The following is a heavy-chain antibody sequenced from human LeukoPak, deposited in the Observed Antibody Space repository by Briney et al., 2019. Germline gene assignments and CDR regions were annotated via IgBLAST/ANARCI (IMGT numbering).Heavy chain of an antibody. CDR2: IGWNSGSI. CDR3: AKEPDDRDAFDI. J-gene: IGHJ3*02. V-gene: IGHV3-9*01. Sequence: GGSLRLSCAASGFTFDDYAMHWVRQAPGKGLEWVSGIGWNSGSIGYADSVKGRFTISRDNAKNSLYLQMNSLRAEDTALYYCAKEPDDRDAFDIWGQGTMVTVSS. CDR1: GFTFDDYA. D-gene: IGHD3-22*01.